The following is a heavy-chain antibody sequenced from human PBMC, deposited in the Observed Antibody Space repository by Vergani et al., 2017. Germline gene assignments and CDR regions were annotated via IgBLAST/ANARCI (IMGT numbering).Heavy chain of an antibody. CDR2: IWYDGIKK. CDR3: ARDPDADGDYASDY. V-gene: IGHV3-33*01. D-gene: IGHD4-17*01. Sequence: QVQLQESGGGVVQPGRSLRLSCAASGFTFSSYGMHWVRQAPGKGLEWVAVIWYDGIKKYYGDSVKGRFTISRDNSKNSLYLQMNSLRAEDTAVYYCARDPDADGDYASDYWGQGTLVTVSS. J-gene: IGHJ4*02. CDR1: GFTFSSYG.